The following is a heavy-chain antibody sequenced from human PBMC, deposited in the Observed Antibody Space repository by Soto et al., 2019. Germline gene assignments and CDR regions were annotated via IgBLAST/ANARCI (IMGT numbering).Heavy chain of an antibody. D-gene: IGHD3-10*01. CDR1: GFTFSSYW. V-gene: IGHV3-74*01. J-gene: IGHJ6*02. Sequence: GGSLRLSCAASGFTFSSYWMHWVRQAPGKGLVWVSRINSDGSSTSYADSVKGRFTISRDNAKNTLYLQMNSLRAEDTAVYYCAINGFMHGSGSYPLYELDVWGQGTTVTVSS. CDR2: INSDGSST. CDR3: AINGFMHGSGSYPLYELDV.